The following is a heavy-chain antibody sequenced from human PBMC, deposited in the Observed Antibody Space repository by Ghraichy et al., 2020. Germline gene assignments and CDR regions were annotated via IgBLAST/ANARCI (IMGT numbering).Heavy chain of an antibody. J-gene: IGHJ4*02. CDR1: GGSISSSSYY. CDR2: IYYSGST. V-gene: IGHV4-39*01. Sequence: SETLSLTCTVSGGSISSSSYYWGWIRQPPGKGLVWIGSIYYSGSTYYNPSLKSRVTISVDTSKKQFSLKLSSVTAADTAVYYCASMYDYVWGSYRHPDYWGQGTLVTVSS. D-gene: IGHD3-16*02. CDR3: ASMYDYVWGSYRHPDY.